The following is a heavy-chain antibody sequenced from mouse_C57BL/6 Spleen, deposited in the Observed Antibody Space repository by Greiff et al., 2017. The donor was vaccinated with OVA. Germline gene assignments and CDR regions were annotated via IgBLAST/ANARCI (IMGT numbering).Heavy chain of an antibody. V-gene: IGHV1-52*01. CDR1: GYTFTSYW. Sequence: VQLQQPGAELVRPGSSVKLSCKASGYTFTSYWMHWVKQRPIQGLEWIGNIDPSDSETHYNQKFKDKATLTVDKSSSTAYMQLSSLTSEDSAVYYCARDYGYDVLYAMDYWGQGTSVTVSS. J-gene: IGHJ4*01. CDR2: IDPSDSET. CDR3: ARDYGYDVLYAMDY. D-gene: IGHD2-2*01.